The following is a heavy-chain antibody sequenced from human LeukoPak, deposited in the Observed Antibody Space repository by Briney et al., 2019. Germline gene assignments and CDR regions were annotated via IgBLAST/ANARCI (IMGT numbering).Heavy chain of an antibody. J-gene: IGHJ4*02. CDR2: IIGSSGDT. D-gene: IGHD5-12*01. CDR3: AKGAYDYIEMGYFDY. CDR1: GFSLTNFA. V-gene: IGHV3-23*01. Sequence: GGSLRLSWAASGFSLTNFAMSWVRQAPGKGLEWVSLIIGSSGDTFYADSVKGRFTISRDNSKNRLYLQMNSLRAEDTALYYCAKGAYDYIEMGYFDYWGQGTLVTVSS.